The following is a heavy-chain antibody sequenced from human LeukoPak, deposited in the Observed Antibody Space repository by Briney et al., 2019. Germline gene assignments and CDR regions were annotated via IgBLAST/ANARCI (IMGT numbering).Heavy chain of an antibody. Sequence: GGSLRLSCAASGFTFSSYWMHWVRHAPGKGLVWVSRINSDGSSTSYADSVKGRFTISRDNAKNTLYLQMNSLRAEDTAVYYCAREGAVAGTNDYWGQGTLVTVSS. D-gene: IGHD6-19*01. J-gene: IGHJ4*02. V-gene: IGHV3-74*01. CDR3: AREGAVAGTNDY. CDR2: INSDGSST. CDR1: GFTFSSYW.